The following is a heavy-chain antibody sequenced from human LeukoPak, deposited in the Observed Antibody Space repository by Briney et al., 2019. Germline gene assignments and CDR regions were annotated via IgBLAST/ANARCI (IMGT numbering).Heavy chain of an antibody. V-gene: IGHV3-23*01. J-gene: IGHJ4*02. Sequence: GGSLRLSCAASGFTFSGYVMSWVRQAPGKGLEWVSAISGSGGSTYYADSVKGRFTISRDNSKNTLYLQMNSLRAEDTAVYYCARGYQLLYLSYFDYWGQGTLVTVSS. D-gene: IGHD2-2*02. CDR2: ISGSGGST. CDR1: GFTFSGYV. CDR3: ARGYQLLYLSYFDY.